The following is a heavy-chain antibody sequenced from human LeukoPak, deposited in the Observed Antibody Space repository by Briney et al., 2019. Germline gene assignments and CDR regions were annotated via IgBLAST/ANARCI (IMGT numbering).Heavy chain of an antibody. D-gene: IGHD3-10*01. V-gene: IGHV4-61*02. CDR3: ARSLSLPYSSGSYYLPFDY. Sequence: SETLSLTCIVSGGSISSGSYYWSWIRQPAGKGLEWIGRIYTSGSTNYNPSLKSRVTISVDTSKNQFSLKLSSVTAADTAVYYCARSLSLPYSSGSYYLPFDYWGQGTLVTVSS. J-gene: IGHJ4*02. CDR1: GGSISSGSYY. CDR2: IYTSGST.